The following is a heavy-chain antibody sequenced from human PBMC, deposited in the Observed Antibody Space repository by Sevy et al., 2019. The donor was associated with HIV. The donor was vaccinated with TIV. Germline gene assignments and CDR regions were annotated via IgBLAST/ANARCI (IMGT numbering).Heavy chain of an antibody. CDR3: ARAVEDYSDSSGWDWYFDL. Sequence: GGSLRLSCAVSAITVSSNYTGWVRQAPGKGLQWVSGIFASSNTHFADSVKGRFSISRDNSKNTLSLQMNSLSAEDTAVYYCARAVEDYSDSSGWDWYFDLWGRGTLVTVSS. CDR1: AITVSSNY. J-gene: IGHJ2*01. CDR2: IFASSNT. V-gene: IGHV3-66*01. D-gene: IGHD3-22*01.